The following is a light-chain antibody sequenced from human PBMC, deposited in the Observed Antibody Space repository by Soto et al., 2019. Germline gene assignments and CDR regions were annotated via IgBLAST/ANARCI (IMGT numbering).Light chain of an antibody. Sequence: LTQSPGTLSLSPGARATLSCRASQSVGGSYLAWYQQKSGQAPRLLIYGASSRATGIPDRFSGSGSGTDFTLTITRLEPEDSAVYFCQQFGGSPLYTVGQGTKLEIK. CDR2: GAS. J-gene: IGKJ2*01. CDR1: QSVGGSY. CDR3: QQFGGSPLYT. V-gene: IGKV3-20*01.